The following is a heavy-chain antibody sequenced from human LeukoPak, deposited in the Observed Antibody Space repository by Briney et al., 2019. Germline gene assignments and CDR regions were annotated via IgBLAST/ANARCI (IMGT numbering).Heavy chain of an antibody. CDR2: ISGSGGST. Sequence: PGGSLRLSCAASGFTLSTYAMSWVRQAPGKGLEWVSAISGSGGSTYYADSVKGRFTISRDNSKNTLYLQMNSLRAEDTAVYYCAREWDYGDYDYSWYFDLWGRGTLVTVSS. D-gene: IGHD4-17*01. V-gene: IGHV3-23*01. CDR3: AREWDYGDYDYSWYFDL. CDR1: GFTLSTYA. J-gene: IGHJ2*01.